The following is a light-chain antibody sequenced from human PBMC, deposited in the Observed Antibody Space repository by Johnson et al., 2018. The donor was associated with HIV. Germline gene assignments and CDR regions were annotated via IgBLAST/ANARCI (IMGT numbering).Light chain of an antibody. J-gene: IGLJ1*01. Sequence: QPVLTQPPSVSAAPGQTATISCSGSSSNLGNNYVSWYQQLPGTAPKLLIYDNNKRPSGIPDRFSGSKSGTSPTLGITGLQTGDEADYYCGTCDTSRSAGVCGPGRKVGVL. CDR2: DNN. CDR3: GTCDTSRSAGV. CDR1: SSNLGNNY. V-gene: IGLV1-51*01.